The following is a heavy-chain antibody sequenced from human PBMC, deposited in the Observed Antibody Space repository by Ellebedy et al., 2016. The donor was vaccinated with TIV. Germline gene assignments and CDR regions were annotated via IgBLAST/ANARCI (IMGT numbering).Heavy chain of an antibody. D-gene: IGHD2-15*01. J-gene: IGHJ4*02. CDR2: VRQQVRSYTT. V-gene: IGHV3-72*01. Sequence: GESLKISCAASGFMFSEYVMDWVRQAPGKGLEWVGRVRQQVRSYTTEYAASVKGRFTVSRDDSKNALYLEMNSLKTEDTALYYCTAGAQGSGSHDYWGQGTLVTVSS. CDR3: TAGAQGSGSHDY. CDR1: GFMFSEYV.